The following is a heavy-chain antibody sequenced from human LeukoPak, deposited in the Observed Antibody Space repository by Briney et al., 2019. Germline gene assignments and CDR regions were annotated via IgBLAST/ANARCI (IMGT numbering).Heavy chain of an antibody. J-gene: IGHJ6*02. Sequence: ASVKVSCKASGYTFTSYDINWVRQATGQGLEWMGWMNPNSGNTGYAQKFQGRVTMTRNTSISTAYMELSSLRSEDTAVYYCARADLAAAGTDYYYGMDVWGQGTTVTVSS. D-gene: IGHD6-13*01. V-gene: IGHV1-8*01. CDR3: ARADLAAAGTDYYYGMDV. CDR2: MNPNSGNT. CDR1: GYTFTSYD.